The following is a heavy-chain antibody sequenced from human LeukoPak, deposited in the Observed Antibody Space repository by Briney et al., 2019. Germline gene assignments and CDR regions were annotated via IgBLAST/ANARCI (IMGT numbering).Heavy chain of an antibody. J-gene: IGHJ4*02. D-gene: IGHD6-19*01. CDR3: ARRRVAGNFDY. Sequence: SETLSLTCTVSGGSISGYYWSWIRQPPGKGLEWIGYIYYSGTTSYNPSLKSRVTISVDTSKNQFSLKLSSVTAADTAVYYCARRRVAGNFDYWGQGTLVTVSS. CDR1: GGSISGYY. V-gene: IGHV4-59*08. CDR2: IYYSGTT.